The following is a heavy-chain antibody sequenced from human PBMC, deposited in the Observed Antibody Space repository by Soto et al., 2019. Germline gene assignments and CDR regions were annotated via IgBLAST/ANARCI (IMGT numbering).Heavy chain of an antibody. CDR2: IYWDDDT. J-gene: IGHJ4*02. CDR3: AHRVLRTVFGLVTTTAIYFDF. V-gene: IGHV2-5*02. Sequence: QITLNESGPTQVKPRQTLTLTCTFSGFSLTTSGVGVGWIRQSPGKAPERLALIYWDDDTRYSPSLKSRLTITKDTSKNQVVLTMAYLDPADTATYYCAHRVLRTVFGLVTTTAIYFDFWGQGTPVAVSS. D-gene: IGHD3-3*01. CDR1: GFSLTTSGVG.